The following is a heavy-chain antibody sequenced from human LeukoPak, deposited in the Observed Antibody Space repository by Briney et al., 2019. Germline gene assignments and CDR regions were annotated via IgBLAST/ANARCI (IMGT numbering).Heavy chain of an antibody. CDR3: ARGRRITIAAAGNYYGMDV. Sequence: PSETLSLTCAVYGGSFSGYYWSWIRQPPGKGLEWIGEINHSGSTNYNPSLKSRVTISVDTSKNQFSLKLSSVTAADTAVYYCARGRRITIAAAGNYYGMDVWGQGTTVTASS. D-gene: IGHD6-13*01. V-gene: IGHV4-34*01. CDR2: INHSGST. J-gene: IGHJ6*02. CDR1: GGSFSGYY.